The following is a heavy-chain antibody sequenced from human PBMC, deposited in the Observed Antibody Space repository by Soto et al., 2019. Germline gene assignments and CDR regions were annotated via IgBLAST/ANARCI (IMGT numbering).Heavy chain of an antibody. J-gene: IGHJ4*02. V-gene: IGHV3-21*01. CDR2: ISSSSSYI. CDR1: GLTFSQYT. D-gene: IGHD3-22*01. CDR3: ARDYYYDSSGYYAGFDY. Sequence: PGGSLRLSYKASGLTFSQYTMKSEPQSPGKGLEWVSSISSSSSYIYYADSVKGRFTISRDNAKNSLFLQMNSLRAVDTAVYYCARDYYYDSSGYYAGFDYWGQGP.